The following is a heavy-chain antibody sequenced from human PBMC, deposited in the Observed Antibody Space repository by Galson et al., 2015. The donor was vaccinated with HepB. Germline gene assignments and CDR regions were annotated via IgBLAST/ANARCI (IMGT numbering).Heavy chain of an antibody. CDR3: ARDLPGIAVAGINPPINYGMDV. CDR1: GFTFSSYA. CDR2: ISSNGGST. D-gene: IGHD6-19*01. J-gene: IGHJ6*02. Sequence: SLRLSCAASGFTFSSYAMHWVRQAPGKGLEYVSAISSNGGSTYYANSVKGRFTISRDNSKNTLYLQMGSLRAEDMAVYYCARDLPGIAVAGINPPINYGMDVWGQGTTVTVSS. V-gene: IGHV3-64*01.